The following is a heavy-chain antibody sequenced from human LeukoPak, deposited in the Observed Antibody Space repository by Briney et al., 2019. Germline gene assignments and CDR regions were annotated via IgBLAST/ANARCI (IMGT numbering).Heavy chain of an antibody. CDR1: GYSFTTYW. J-gene: IGHJ4*02. Sequence: GESLKISCKASGYSFTTYWIGWVRQMPGKGLEWMGSIYPGDSDTRYSPSFQGQVTISADKSISTAYLQWSSLKASDTTMYYCATGDIVATILHFDYWGQGTLVTVSS. V-gene: IGHV5-51*01. CDR2: IYPGDSDT. CDR3: ATGDIVATILHFDY. D-gene: IGHD5-12*01.